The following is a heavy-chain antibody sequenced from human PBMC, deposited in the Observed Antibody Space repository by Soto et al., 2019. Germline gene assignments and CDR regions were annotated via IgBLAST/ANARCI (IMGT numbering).Heavy chain of an antibody. D-gene: IGHD3-3*01. CDR1: GGSISSGGYY. CDR2: IYYSGST. J-gene: IGHJ6*02. CDR3: ARGRYYDFWSGYYYGMDV. Sequence: SETLSLTCTVSGGSISSGGYYWSWIRQHPGKGLEWIGYIYYSGSTYYNPSLKSRVTISVDTSKNQFSLKLSSVTAADTAVYHCARGRYYDFWSGYYYGMDVWGQGTTVTVSS. V-gene: IGHV4-31*03.